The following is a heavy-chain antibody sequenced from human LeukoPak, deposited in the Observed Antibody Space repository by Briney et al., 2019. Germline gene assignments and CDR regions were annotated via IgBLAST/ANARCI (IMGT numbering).Heavy chain of an antibody. V-gene: IGHV4-34*01. D-gene: IGHD3-10*01. Sequence: SETLSLTCSVYGGSFSDYDWSWIRQPPGKGLEWIGEINQSGSTNYNPSLKSRVTISVDTSKNQFSLKLSSVTAADTAVYYCARRSRVRGVIIGNDYWGQGTLVTVSS. CDR2: INQSGST. CDR3: ARRSRVRGVIIGNDY. CDR1: GGSFSDYD. J-gene: IGHJ4*02.